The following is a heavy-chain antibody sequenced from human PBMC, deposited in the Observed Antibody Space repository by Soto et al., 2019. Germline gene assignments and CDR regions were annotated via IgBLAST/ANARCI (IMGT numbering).Heavy chain of an antibody. CDR3: ARDGMSGYYYYMDV. CDR2: IWYDGSNK. CDR1: GFTFSSYG. J-gene: IGHJ6*03. V-gene: IGHV3-33*01. Sequence: QVQLVESGGGVVQPGRSLRLSCAASGFTFSSYGMHWVRQAPGKGLEWVAVIWYDGSNKYYADSVKGRFTISRDNSKNTLYLQMNSLRAEDTAVYYCARDGMSGYYYYMDVWGKGTTVTVSS. D-gene: IGHD1-20*01.